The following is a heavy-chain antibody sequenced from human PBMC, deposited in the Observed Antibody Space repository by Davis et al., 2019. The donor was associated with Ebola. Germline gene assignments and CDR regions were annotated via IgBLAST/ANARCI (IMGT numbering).Heavy chain of an antibody. Sequence: SVKVSCKASGGAFSTYAISWVRQAPGQRLEWMGWLIPVLGEVNYAQKFQGRITITADESTSTVYLELSSLRSEDTAVYYCAREGARVVVSALYYYGMDVWGQGTTVTVSS. V-gene: IGHV1-69*10. J-gene: IGHJ6*02. CDR2: LIPVLGEV. CDR3: AREGARVVVSALYYYGMDV. CDR1: GGAFSTYA. D-gene: IGHD2-15*01.